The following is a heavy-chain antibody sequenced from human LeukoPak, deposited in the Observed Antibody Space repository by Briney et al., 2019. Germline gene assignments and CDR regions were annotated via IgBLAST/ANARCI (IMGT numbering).Heavy chain of an antibody. V-gene: IGHV3-30-3*01. CDR1: GFTFSSYA. J-gene: IGHJ4*02. CDR2: ISYDGSNK. D-gene: IGHD3-10*01. CDR3: ASLYYYGSGSYYKEAPDY. Sequence: GGSLRLSCAASGFTFSSYAMHWVRQAPGKGLEWVGVISYDGSNKYYADSVKGRFTISRDNSKNTLYLQMNSLRAEDTAVYYCASLYYYGSGSYYKEAPDYWGQGTLVTVSS.